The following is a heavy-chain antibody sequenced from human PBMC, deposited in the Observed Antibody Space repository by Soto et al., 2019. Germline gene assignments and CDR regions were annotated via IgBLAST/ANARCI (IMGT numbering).Heavy chain of an antibody. Sequence: SETLSLTCTDSGGSVSRSPQYWGWIRQPPGKGLEWIGSINNSGRTYSNPPLKSRVTMSVDMSKNQFSLKLRSVTAADTAVYYCATNDAVVVTAPFDYWGQGTLVTVSS. J-gene: IGHJ4*02. D-gene: IGHD2-21*02. CDR1: GGSVSRSPQY. CDR2: INNSGRT. V-gene: IGHV4-39*01. CDR3: ATNDAVVVTAPFDY.